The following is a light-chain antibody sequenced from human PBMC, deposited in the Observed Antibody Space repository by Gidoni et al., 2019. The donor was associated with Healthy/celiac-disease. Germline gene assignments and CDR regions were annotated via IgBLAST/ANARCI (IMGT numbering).Light chain of an antibody. CDR2: EAS. CDR1: QSVGNY. Sequence: EIVLTQSPATLSLSPGERATLSCRASQSVGNYLAWYQQKPGQAPRLLIYEASDRATGIPARFSGSGSGTDFTLTISSLEPEDFAVYYCQQRVNWPLITFGQGTRLEIK. V-gene: IGKV3-11*01. J-gene: IGKJ5*01. CDR3: QQRVNWPLIT.